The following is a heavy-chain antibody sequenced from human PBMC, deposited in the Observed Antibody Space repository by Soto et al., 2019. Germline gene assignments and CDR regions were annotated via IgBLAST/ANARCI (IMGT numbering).Heavy chain of an antibody. CDR3: ARRIYSGYDMYYFDY. D-gene: IGHD5-12*01. J-gene: IGHJ4*02. V-gene: IGHV4-34*01. CDR1: GGSFSGYS. CDR2: INHSGST. Sequence: SETLSLTCAVYGGSFSGYSWTWIRQPPGTGLEWVGEINHSGSTNYNPSLKSRVTISVDTSKNQFSLKLTSVTAADTAVYYCARRIYSGYDMYYFDYWGQGTLVTVSS.